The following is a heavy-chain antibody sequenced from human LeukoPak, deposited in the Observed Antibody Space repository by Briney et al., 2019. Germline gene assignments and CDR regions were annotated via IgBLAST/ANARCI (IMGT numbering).Heavy chain of an antibody. J-gene: IGHJ4*02. V-gene: IGHV3-30*12. Sequence: GGSLRLSCTASGFNFSNYGMHWVRQAPGKGLEWVAVISYDGSNKYYADSVKGRFTVSRDNSKNTLFLQMNSLRAEDTAVYYCAKDGGLWVSAHWGDSWGRGTLVTVSS. CDR2: ISYDGSNK. CDR1: GFNFSNYG. D-gene: IGHD7-27*01. CDR3: AKDGGLWVSAHWGDS.